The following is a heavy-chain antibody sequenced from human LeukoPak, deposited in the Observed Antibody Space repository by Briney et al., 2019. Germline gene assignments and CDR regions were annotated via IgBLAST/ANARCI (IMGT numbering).Heavy chain of an antibody. D-gene: IGHD3-22*01. Sequence: GGSLRLSCAASGFTFSTYGMHWVRQASGKGLEWVAVISYDGSNQYYADSVKGRFTISRDNSKNTLYLQMNSLRAEDTAVYYCASPPHYYESSGYYYPLCYWGQGTLVTVSA. CDR1: GFTFSTYG. CDR2: ISYDGSNQ. CDR3: ASPPHYYESSGYYYPLCY. V-gene: IGHV3-30*03. J-gene: IGHJ4*02.